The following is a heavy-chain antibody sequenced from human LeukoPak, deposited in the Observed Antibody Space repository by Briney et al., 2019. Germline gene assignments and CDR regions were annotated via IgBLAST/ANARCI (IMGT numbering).Heavy chain of an antibody. CDR2: IYSGGST. CDR1: GFIVSNNY. D-gene: IGHD3-22*01. J-gene: IGHJ6*03. CDR3: ARVANYYDSSAYFYMDV. V-gene: IGHV3-53*01. Sequence: GGSLRLSCAASGFIVSNNYINWLRQAPGKGLEGGSIIYSGGSTYYADSVKGRFTISRDNSENTLYLQMNSLRAEDTDVYYCARVANYYDSSAYFYMDVWGRGTTVTVSS.